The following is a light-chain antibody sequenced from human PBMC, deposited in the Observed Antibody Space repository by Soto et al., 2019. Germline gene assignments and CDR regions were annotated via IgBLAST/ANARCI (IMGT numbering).Light chain of an antibody. CDR3: RQYYNYVLT. V-gene: IGKV1-39*01. CDR2: AAS. J-gene: IGKJ4*01. Sequence: DIQMTQSPSCLAASLGGRVTITCRASQSIRKFLNWFQHKPGKAPKFLXSAASTLQSGVPSRFSGSVSGTDFTLTISSLQPEDSERYYCRQYYNYVLTFGGGTKVDIK. CDR1: QSIRKF.